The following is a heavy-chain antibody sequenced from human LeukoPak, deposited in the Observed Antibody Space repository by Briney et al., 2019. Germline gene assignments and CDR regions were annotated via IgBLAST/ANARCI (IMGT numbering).Heavy chain of an antibody. D-gene: IGHD1-26*01. CDR1: GFTLSSYA. CDR2: IGTAGDT. Sequence: GGSLRLSCAASGFTLSSYAMHWVRQPAGKGLEWASAIGTAGDTFYPGSVKGRFTISRENAKKSLFLQMNSLRAEDTAVYYCARQNTPHGNFDYWGQGTLVTVSS. J-gene: IGHJ4*02. CDR3: ARQNTPHGNFDY. V-gene: IGHV3-13*01.